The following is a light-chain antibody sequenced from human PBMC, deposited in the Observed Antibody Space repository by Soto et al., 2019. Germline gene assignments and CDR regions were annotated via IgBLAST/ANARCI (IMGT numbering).Light chain of an antibody. J-gene: IGLJ2*01. CDR1: NSNIGSKY. CDR3: AAWDNNLGGPA. V-gene: IGLV1-47*01. Sequence: QSVLTQPPSASGTPGQRVSISCSGSNSNIGSKYVYWYQQLPGTAPKLLMYRNNHRPSGVPDRLSGSKSGTSASLAISGLRSEDEADYYCAAWDNNLGGPAFGGGTKVTVL. CDR2: RNN.